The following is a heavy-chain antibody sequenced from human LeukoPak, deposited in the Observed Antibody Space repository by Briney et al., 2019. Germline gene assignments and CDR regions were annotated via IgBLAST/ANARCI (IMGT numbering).Heavy chain of an antibody. J-gene: IGHJ6*03. CDR3: AVLTGPYLGYMDV. CDR1: GDSISSGNY. V-gene: IGHV4-38-2*02. CDR2: IFHTGST. Sequence: SETLSLTCTVSGDSISSGNYWGWIRQPPGKGLEWIGSIFHTGSTYFNLSLKSRVTISVDTSKNQFSLKLSSVTAADTAVYYCAVLTGPYLGYMDVWGKGTTVTVAS. D-gene: IGHD1-14*01.